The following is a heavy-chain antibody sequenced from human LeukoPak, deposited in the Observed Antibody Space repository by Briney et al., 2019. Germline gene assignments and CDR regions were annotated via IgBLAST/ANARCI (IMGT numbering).Heavy chain of an antibody. CDR3: ARMSLSYCSSTSCSNLIDY. D-gene: IGHD2-2*01. CDR1: GDSISSYY. J-gene: IGHJ4*02. Sequence: SETLSLTCTVSGDSISSYYWSWIRQPPGKGLEWIGYIYYSGSTNYNPSLKSRVTISVDTSKNQFSLKPSSVTAADTAMYYCARMSLSYCSSTSCSNLIDYWGQGTLVTVSS. CDR2: IYYSGST. V-gene: IGHV4-59*01.